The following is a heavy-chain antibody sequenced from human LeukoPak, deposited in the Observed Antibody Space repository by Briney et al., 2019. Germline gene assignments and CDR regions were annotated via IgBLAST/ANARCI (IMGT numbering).Heavy chain of an antibody. D-gene: IGHD3-16*01. CDR1: GYTFPYYW. CDR3: ARVPELASLANYFDP. CDR2: IYPADSDA. V-gene: IGHV5-51*01. Sequence: GESLKISCRASGYTFPYYWLAWVRQMSGKSLACMGNIYPADSDARYSPPFQGQVTISVDKSTDTAYLQWNSLKASDTATYYCARVPELASLANYFDPWGQGTLVTVSS. J-gene: IGHJ5*02.